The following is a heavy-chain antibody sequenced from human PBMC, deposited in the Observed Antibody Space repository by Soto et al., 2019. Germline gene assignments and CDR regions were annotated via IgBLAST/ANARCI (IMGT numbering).Heavy chain of an antibody. J-gene: IGHJ4*02. CDR1: GYTFTSYG. CDR3: ERESSSSCHDY. Sequence: QVQLVQSGAEVKKPGASVKVSCKASGYTFTSYGISWLRQAPGQGLEWMGWISAYNVNTNKAQKPQGRVTMTTDTSTSKAYMELRSLRSDDTAVYYCERESSSSCHDYWGQGTLVTVSS. CDR2: ISAYNVNT. V-gene: IGHV1-18*01. D-gene: IGHD6-13*01.